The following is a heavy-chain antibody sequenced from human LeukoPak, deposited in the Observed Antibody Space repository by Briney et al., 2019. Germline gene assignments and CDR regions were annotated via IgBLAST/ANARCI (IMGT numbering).Heavy chain of an antibody. CDR3: ARGQTYYYDSSGYYYPRYYYFSI. CDR2: IIHSGST. V-gene: IGHV4-34*01. D-gene: IGHD3-22*01. J-gene: IGHJ4*02. Sequence: SESLSLTCAVYGGSSSGYYWSWIRQPPGRGLGWVGEIIHSGSTNYNPSLKSRVTISVDTSKNQFSPRLSSMTAADPAVYYCARGQTYYYDSSGYYYPRYYYFSIWGQGTLVTVSS. CDR1: GGSSSGYY.